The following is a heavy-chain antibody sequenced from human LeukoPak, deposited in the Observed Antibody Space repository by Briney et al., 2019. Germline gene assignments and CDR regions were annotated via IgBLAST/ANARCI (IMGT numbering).Heavy chain of an antibody. CDR1: GFVFSNYG. J-gene: IGHJ6*02. D-gene: IGHD3-10*01. CDR2: ISSSGGST. Sequence: GRSLRLSCAASGFVFSNYGMHWVRQAPGKGLEWVSAISSSGGSTHYADSMKGRFTISRDNSKNTLYLQMNSLRAEDTAVYYCAKDTLVYYGSGSYFPYSGMDVWGQGTTVTVSS. CDR3: AKDTLVYYGSGSYFPYSGMDV. V-gene: IGHV3-23*01.